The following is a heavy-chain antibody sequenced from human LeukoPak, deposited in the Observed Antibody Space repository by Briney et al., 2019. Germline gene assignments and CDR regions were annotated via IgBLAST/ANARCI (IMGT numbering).Heavy chain of an antibody. CDR3: ARVGSYYDSSGYYLDY. V-gene: IGHV1-2*02. CDR1: GYTFTGYY. D-gene: IGHD3-22*01. CDR2: INPTSGGT. J-gene: IGHJ4*02. Sequence: ASVKVSCKASGYTFTGYYMHWVRQAPGQGLEWMGWINPTSGGTNYAQKFQGRVTMTRDTSISTAYMELSRLRSDDTAVYYCARVGSYYDSSGYYLDYWGQGTLVTVSS.